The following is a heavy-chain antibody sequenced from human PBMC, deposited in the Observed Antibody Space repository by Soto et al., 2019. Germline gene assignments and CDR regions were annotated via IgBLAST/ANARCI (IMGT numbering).Heavy chain of an antibody. J-gene: IGHJ4*02. CDR3: ARELEGQYYFDY. CDR1: GFTFSSYG. D-gene: IGHD3-3*01. Sequence: QVQLVESGGGVVQPGRSLRLSCAASGFTFSSYGMHWVRQAPGKGLEWVAVIWYDGSNKYYADSVKGRFTISRDNSKNTLYLQVNSLRAEDTAVYYCARELEGQYYFDYWGQGTLVTVSS. CDR2: IWYDGSNK. V-gene: IGHV3-33*01.